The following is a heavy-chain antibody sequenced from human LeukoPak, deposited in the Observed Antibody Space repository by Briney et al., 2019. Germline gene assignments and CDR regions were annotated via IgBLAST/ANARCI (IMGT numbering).Heavy chain of an antibody. Sequence: GASVKVSCKASGYTFTDYYMHWVRQAPGQGLEWMGWISAYNGNTNYAQKLQGRVTMTTDTSTSTAYMELRSLRSDDTAVYYCARDRYCSGGSCYSNWFDPWGQGTLVTVSS. CDR1: GYTFTDYY. D-gene: IGHD2-15*01. J-gene: IGHJ5*02. V-gene: IGHV1-18*04. CDR3: ARDRYCSGGSCYSNWFDP. CDR2: ISAYNGNT.